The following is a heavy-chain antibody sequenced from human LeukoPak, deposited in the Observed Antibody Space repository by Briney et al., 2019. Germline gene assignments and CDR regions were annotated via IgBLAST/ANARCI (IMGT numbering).Heavy chain of an antibody. CDR1: GFIFSPYA. CDR3: AKDPNGDYVGAFDG. V-gene: IGHV3-23*01. Sequence: GGSLRLSCAASGFIFSPYAMSWVRQAPGKGLEWVAGIAGGDDRFYADSVKGRFSISRDNSKNTVDLQMNSLRVEDTAVYYCAKDPNGDYVGAFDGWGQGTKVTVSS. J-gene: IGHJ3*01. D-gene: IGHD4-17*01. CDR2: IAGGDDR.